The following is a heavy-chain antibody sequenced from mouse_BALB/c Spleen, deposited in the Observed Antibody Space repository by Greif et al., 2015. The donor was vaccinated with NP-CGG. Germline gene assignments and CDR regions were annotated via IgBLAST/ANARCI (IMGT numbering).Heavy chain of an antibody. CDR2: ISSGGSYT. V-gene: IGHV5-9-4*01. CDR1: GFTFSSYA. Sequence: EVNVVESGGGLVKPGGSLKLSCAASGFTFSSYAMSWVRQSPEKRLEWVAEISSGGSYTYYPDTVTGRFTISRDNAKNTLYLEMSSLRSEDTAMYYCAREENPRGHGPYYYAMDYWGQGTSVTVSS. CDR3: AREENPRGHGPYYYAMDY. J-gene: IGHJ4*01.